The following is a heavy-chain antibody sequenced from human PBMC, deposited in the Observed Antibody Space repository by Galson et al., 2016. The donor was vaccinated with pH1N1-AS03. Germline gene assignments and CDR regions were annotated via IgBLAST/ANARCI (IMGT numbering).Heavy chain of an antibody. V-gene: IGHV3-7*01. CDR2: IKPDGGDK. Sequence: SLRLSCAASGFTFNSYWMTWVRRAPGKGLEWVANIKPDGGDKYYVDSVKGRFTISRDNAKNSLYLQMNSRRVEDTAVYYCARDLNWDNAWGQGTLVTVSS. J-gene: IGHJ5*02. CDR1: GFTFNSYW. CDR3: ARDLNWDNA.